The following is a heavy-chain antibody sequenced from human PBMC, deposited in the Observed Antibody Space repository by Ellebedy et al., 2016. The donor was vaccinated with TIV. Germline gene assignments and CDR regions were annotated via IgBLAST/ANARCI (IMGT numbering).Heavy chain of an antibody. J-gene: IGHJ5*02. CDR1: GFNFRSYW. D-gene: IGHD4-17*01. CDR2: IRQEGDEI. V-gene: IGHV3-7*01. Sequence: PGGSLRLSCAASGFNFRSYWMTWVRQAPGKGLEWVAKIRQEGDEIYYVESVKSRFTISRDSAKNSLFLQMNSLRVEDTAVYYCARRASYGDYAVQVNPWFDPWGQGTLVTVSS. CDR3: ARRASYGDYAVQVNPWFDP.